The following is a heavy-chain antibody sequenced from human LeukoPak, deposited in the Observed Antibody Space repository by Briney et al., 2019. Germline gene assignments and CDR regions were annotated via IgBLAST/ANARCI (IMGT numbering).Heavy chain of an antibody. CDR1: GFTFSNYA. Sequence: GGSLRLSCAASGFTFSNYAMSWVRQAPGKGLEWVSAISGSGGSTYYADSVKGRFTISRDNSKNTLYLQMNSLRAEDTAVYYCARDRDFWSGYYTGVDYYYYYYMDVWGKGTTVTVSS. D-gene: IGHD3-3*01. V-gene: IGHV3-23*01. CDR2: ISGSGGST. CDR3: ARDRDFWSGYYTGVDYYYYYYMDV. J-gene: IGHJ6*03.